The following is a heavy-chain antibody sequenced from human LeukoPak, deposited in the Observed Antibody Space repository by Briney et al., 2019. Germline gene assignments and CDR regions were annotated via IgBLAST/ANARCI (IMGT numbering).Heavy chain of an antibody. V-gene: IGHV1-3*01. Sequence: GASVKVSCKTSGYTFTTYNLHSVRQAPGQSLEWMGWIVAGNGDTKNTQKFQDRVTITRDTSANTAYMELTSLRPEDTAVYFCARPDSNSGWAEYFHFWGQGTLITVSS. CDR3: ARPDSNSGWAEYFHF. J-gene: IGHJ1*01. D-gene: IGHD6-19*01. CDR2: IVAGNGDT. CDR1: GYTFTTYN.